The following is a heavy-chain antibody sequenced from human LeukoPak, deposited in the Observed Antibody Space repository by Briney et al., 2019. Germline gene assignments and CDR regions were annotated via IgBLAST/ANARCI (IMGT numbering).Heavy chain of an antibody. D-gene: IGHD1-7*01. Sequence: PGGSLRLSCAASGFTFSSYAMSWVRQAPGKGLEWVSAISGSGGSTYYADSVKGRFTISRDNSKNTLYLQMNSLRAEDTAVYYCAREHWNYVYYYYYGMDVWGQGTTVTVSS. CDR3: AREHWNYVYYYYYGMDV. CDR1: GFTFSSYA. V-gene: IGHV3-23*01. J-gene: IGHJ6*02. CDR2: ISGSGGST.